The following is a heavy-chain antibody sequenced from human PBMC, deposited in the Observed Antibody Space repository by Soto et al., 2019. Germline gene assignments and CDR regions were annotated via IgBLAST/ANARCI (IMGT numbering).Heavy chain of an antibody. D-gene: IGHD1-1*01. Sequence: SETLSLTCTVSGGSISSGGYYWSWIRQHPGKGLEWIGYIYYSGSTYYNPSLKSRVTISVDTSKNQFSPKLSSVTAADTAVYYCARDIGGTNWFDPWGQGTLVTVSS. J-gene: IGHJ5*02. V-gene: IGHV4-31*03. CDR3: ARDIGGTNWFDP. CDR2: IYYSGST. CDR1: GGSISSGGYY.